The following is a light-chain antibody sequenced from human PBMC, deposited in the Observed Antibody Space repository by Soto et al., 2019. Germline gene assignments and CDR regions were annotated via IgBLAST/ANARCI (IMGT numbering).Light chain of an antibody. J-gene: IGKJ2*01. CDR2: AAS. CDR3: QQQGT. Sequence: EIVLTQSPGTLSLSPGERATLSCRASRSLSSSYVVWYQQKPGQAPRLLIYAASRRATGIPDRFGGSGSATEYTLSICRLEHEDFGVYYCQQQGTFGQGTKLEIK. CDR1: RSLSSSY. V-gene: IGKV3-20*01.